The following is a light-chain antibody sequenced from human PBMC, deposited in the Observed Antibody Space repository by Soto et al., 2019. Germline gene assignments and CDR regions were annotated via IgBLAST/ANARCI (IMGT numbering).Light chain of an antibody. CDR2: LGA. CDR3: MQALQTPPWT. J-gene: IGKJ1*01. Sequence: DIVMTQSPLSLPVTPGEPASISCRSSQSLLHSNGYNYLDWYLQKPGQSPQLLNYLGANRASGVPDRFSGSGSGTDVTLKISRVEAVDVGVYYCMQALQTPPWTFGQGTKVEI. V-gene: IGKV2-28*01. CDR1: QSLLHSNGYNY.